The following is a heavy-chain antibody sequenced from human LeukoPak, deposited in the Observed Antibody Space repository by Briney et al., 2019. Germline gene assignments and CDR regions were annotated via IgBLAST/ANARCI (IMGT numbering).Heavy chain of an antibody. CDR3: ASGYDRMDGYYFDY. CDR1: GHSFTCYW. D-gene: IGHD5-12*01. Sequence: GESLKISCKGSGHSFTCYWIGWVRQMPGKGLEWMGIIYPGDSDTRYIPSFQGQVTISADKSISTAYLQWSSLKASDTAMYYCASGYDRMDGYYFDYWGQGTLVIVSS. V-gene: IGHV5-51*01. CDR2: IYPGDSDT. J-gene: IGHJ4*02.